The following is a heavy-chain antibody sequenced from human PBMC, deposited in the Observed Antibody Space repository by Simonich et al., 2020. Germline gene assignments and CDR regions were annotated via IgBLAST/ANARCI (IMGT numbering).Heavy chain of an antibody. CDR1: GFTFSSYW. V-gene: IGHV3-74*01. CDR2: INSDESSK. J-gene: IGHJ2*01. Sequence: EVQLVESGGGLVQPGGSLRLSCAASGFTFSSYWMHWVRQAPGKGVGWVSRINSDESSKRYAESVKGRFTISRDNAKNTLYLQMNSLRAEDTAVYYCAREAGDLWYFDLWGRGTLVTVSS. CDR3: AREAGDLWYFDL. D-gene: IGHD7-27*01.